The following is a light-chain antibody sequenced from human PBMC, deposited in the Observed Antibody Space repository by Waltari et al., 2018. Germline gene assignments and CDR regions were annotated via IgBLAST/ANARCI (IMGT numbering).Light chain of an antibody. Sequence: QLVLTQSPSASASLGASVKLTCTLSSGHSSNIIAWHQQQPEKGPRYLMKVNSDGSHIKGDEIPYRFSGSSSGADRYLTISSLQSEDEADYYCQTGGHGTWVFGGGTKLTVL. CDR1: SGHSSNI. CDR3: QTGGHGTWV. V-gene: IGLV4-69*01. CDR2: VNSDGSH. J-gene: IGLJ3*02.